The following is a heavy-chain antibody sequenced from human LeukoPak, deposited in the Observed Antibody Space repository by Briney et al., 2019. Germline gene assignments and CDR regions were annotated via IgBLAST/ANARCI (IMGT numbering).Heavy chain of an antibody. D-gene: IGHD2-2*01. Sequence: ASVKVSCKASGYTFTSYGISWVRQAPGQGLEWMGWISAYNGNTNYAQKLQGRVTMTTDTSTSTAYMELRSLRSDDTAVYYCAGYTAANDAFDIWGQGTMVTVSS. V-gene: IGHV1-18*04. CDR1: GYTFTSYG. CDR3: AGYTAANDAFDI. J-gene: IGHJ3*02. CDR2: ISAYNGNT.